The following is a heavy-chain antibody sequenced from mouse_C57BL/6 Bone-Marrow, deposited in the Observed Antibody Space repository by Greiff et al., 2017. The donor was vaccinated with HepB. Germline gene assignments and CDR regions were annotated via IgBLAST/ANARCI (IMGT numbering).Heavy chain of an antibody. CDR3: AKNGELYYGSSSYYFDY. V-gene: IGHV1-78*01. Sequence: QVQLQQPDAELVKPGASVKISCKVSGYTFTDHTIHWVKQRPEQGLEWIGYIYPRDGSTKYNEKFKGKATLTADKSSSTAYMQLNSLTSEDSAVYFFAKNGELYYGSSSYYFDYWGQGTTLTVSS. J-gene: IGHJ2*01. CDR1: GYTFTDHT. CDR2: IYPRDGST. D-gene: IGHD1-1*01.